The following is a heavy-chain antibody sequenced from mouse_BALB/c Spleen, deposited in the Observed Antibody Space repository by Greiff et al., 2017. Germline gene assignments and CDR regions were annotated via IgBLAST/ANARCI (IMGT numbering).Heavy chain of an antibody. CDR3: ARGGNYYGSSYVDWFAY. J-gene: IGHJ3*01. CDR1: GFSLSRYS. D-gene: IGHD1-1*01. Sequence: VQGVESGPGLVAPSQSLSITCTVSGFSLSRYSVHWVCQPPGKGLEWLGMIWGGGSTDYNSALKSRLSISKDNSKSQVFLKMNSLQTDDTAMYYCARGGNYYGSSYVDWFAYWGQGTLVTVSA. CDR2: IWGGGST. V-gene: IGHV2-6-4*01.